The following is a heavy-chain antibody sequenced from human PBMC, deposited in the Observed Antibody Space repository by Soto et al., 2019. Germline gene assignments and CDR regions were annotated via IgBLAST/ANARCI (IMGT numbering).Heavy chain of an antibody. V-gene: IGHV3-48*01. CDR3: ARAPYGSGSYYIKSGGFDY. CDR2: ISDSSSTT. CDR1: GFTFSSYS. Sequence: GGSLRLSCAASGFTFSSYSMNWVRLAPGKGLEWVSYISDSSSTTHYADSVKGRFSISRENAKNSLYLQMNSLRAGDTAVYYCARAPYGSGSYYIKSGGFDYWGQGTLVTVSS. D-gene: IGHD3-10*01. J-gene: IGHJ4*02.